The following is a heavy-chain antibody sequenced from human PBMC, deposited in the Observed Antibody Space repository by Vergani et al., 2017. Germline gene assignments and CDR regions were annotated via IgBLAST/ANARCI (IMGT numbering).Heavy chain of an antibody. CDR1: GFTFSDFS. CDR2: IGSSGPYI. V-gene: IGHV3-21*06. CDR3: AKEGGGYCSGVTCYPEY. Sequence: VQLVESGGGLVKPGGSLRLSCAASGFTFSDFSMSWVRQAPGKGLEWVAFIGSSGPYINYADSVKGRFIISRDNTNNSLFLQLRSLRAEDAAVYYCAKEGGGYCSGVTCYPEYWGQGTLVIVSS. D-gene: IGHD2-15*01. J-gene: IGHJ4*02.